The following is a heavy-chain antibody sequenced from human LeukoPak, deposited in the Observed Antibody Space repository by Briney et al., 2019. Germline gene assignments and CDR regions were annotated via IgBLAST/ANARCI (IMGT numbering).Heavy chain of an antibody. CDR2: IWYDGSNK. CDR1: GFTFSSYG. J-gene: IGHJ4*02. Sequence: GRSLRLSCAASGFTFSSYGMHWVRQAPGKGLEWVAVIWYDGSNKYYADSVKGRFTISRDNSRNTLYLQMNSLRAEDTAVYYCARDSRAGRYFDYWGQGTLVTVSS. V-gene: IGHV3-33*01. CDR3: ARDSRAGRYFDY.